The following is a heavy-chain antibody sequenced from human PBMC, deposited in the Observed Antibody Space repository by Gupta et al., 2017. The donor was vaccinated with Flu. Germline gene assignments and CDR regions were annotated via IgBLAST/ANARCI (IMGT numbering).Heavy chain of an antibody. Sequence: QVQLQESGPGLVKPSGTLSLTCAVSGGSISSSNWWSWVRQPPGKGLEWIGEIYHSGSTNYNPSLKSRVTISADKSKNQFSLKLSSVTAADTAVYYYASGLVSRGAAGRGDYWGQGTLVTVSS. J-gene: IGHJ4*02. CDR2: IYHSGST. CDR3: ASGLVSRGAAGRGDY. V-gene: IGHV4-4*02. CDR1: GGSISSSNW. D-gene: IGHD6-13*01.